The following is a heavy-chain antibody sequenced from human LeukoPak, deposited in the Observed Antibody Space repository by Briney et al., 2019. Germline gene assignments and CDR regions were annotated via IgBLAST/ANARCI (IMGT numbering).Heavy chain of an antibody. CDR2: ISSSGSAT. CDR1: GFIFSSYE. Sequence: GGSLTLASAASGFIFSSYEMNWVRQAPGKGLEWLSYISSSGSATYYADSVKGRFTISRDHAKNSLYLQMNSLRAEDTAVYYCANPSLFWGQGTLVTVSS. CDR3: ANPSLF. V-gene: IGHV3-48*03. J-gene: IGHJ4*02.